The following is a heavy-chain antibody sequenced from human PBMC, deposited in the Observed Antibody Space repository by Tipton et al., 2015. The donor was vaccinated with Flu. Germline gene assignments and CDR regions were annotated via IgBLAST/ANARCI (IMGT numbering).Heavy chain of an antibody. CDR3: ARDRAPGLERLDYFYMDV. CDR2: IVCIFGIP. V-gene: IGHV1-69*01. J-gene: IGHJ6*03. D-gene: IGHD3-10*01. CDR1: GDTFRNYA. Sequence: QSGAEVKKPGSSVKVSCKASGDTFRNYAISWVRQAPGQGLEWMGGIVCIFGIPNYAQKFQGRVTMTADESTTTVYMELSSLRSDDTAVYYCARDRAPGLERLDYFYMDVWGKGTTVTVSS.